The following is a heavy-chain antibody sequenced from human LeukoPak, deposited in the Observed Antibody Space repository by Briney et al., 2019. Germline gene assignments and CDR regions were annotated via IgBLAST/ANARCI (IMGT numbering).Heavy chain of an antibody. V-gene: IGHV1-8*01. CDR3: ARERWELRGAFQH. D-gene: IGHD1-26*01. Sequence: ASVKVSCKTSGYTFTGYDINWVRQAAGQGFEWMGWMHPNSGDTGYAHNLQGRITITRDSSTATVFMELSSLRSEDTAMYYCARERWELRGAFQHWGQGTLVTVSS. CDR2: MHPNSGDT. CDR1: GYTFTGYD. J-gene: IGHJ1*01.